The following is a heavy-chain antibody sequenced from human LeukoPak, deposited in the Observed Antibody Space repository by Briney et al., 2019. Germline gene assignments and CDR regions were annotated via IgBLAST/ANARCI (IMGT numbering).Heavy chain of an antibody. CDR3: ARDEQWLVLFAFDI. CDR2: IYSGATT. J-gene: IGHJ3*02. Sequence: GGSLRLSCAASGFTVSSNYMNWVRQAPGKGLEWVSVIYSGATTYYADSVKGRFTISRDNSKNTLYLQMNSLRAEDTAVYYCARDEQWLVLFAFDIWGQGTMVTVSS. V-gene: IGHV3-53*05. D-gene: IGHD6-19*01. CDR1: GFTVSSNY.